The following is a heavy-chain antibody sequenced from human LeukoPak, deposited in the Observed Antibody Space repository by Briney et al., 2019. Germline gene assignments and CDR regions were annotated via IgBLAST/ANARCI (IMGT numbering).Heavy chain of an antibody. CDR3: AREQQWLVPDY. V-gene: IGHV1-2*06. D-gene: IGHD6-19*01. CDR2: INPNSGGA. J-gene: IGHJ4*02. Sequence: APVKVSCKASGYTFTSYYMHWVRQAPGQGLEGRGRINPNSGGANYAQKFQGRVTMTRDTSISTAYMELSRLRSDDTAVYYCAREQQWLVPDYWGQGTLVTVSS. CDR1: GYTFTSYY.